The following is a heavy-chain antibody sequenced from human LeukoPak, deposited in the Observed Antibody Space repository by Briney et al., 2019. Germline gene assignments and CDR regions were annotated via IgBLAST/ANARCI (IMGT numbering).Heavy chain of an antibody. J-gene: IGHJ5*02. CDR3: ASSYYDFWSGYPHWFDP. D-gene: IGHD3-3*01. Sequence: SETLSLTCTVSGGSINNNNYFWGWIRQPPGKGLEWIGSIYYSGSTYYNPCLKSRVAISVDTSNNQFSLKLSSVTAADTAVFYCASSYYDFWSGYPHWFDPWGQGTLVTVSS. CDR2: IYYSGST. V-gene: IGHV4-39*01. CDR1: GGSINNNNYF.